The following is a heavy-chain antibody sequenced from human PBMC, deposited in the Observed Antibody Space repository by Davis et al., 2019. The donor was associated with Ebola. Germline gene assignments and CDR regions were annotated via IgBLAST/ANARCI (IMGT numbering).Heavy chain of an antibody. CDR3: AGLFGSGWYSDY. Sequence: MPSETLSLTCTVSGGSISSSSYYWGWIRQPPGKGLEWIGSIYYSGSTYYNPSLKSRVTISVDTSKNQFSLKLSSVTAADTAVYYCAGLFGSGWYSDYWGQGTPVTVSS. CDR2: IYYSGST. J-gene: IGHJ4*02. D-gene: IGHD6-19*01. V-gene: IGHV4-39*01. CDR1: GGSISSSSYY.